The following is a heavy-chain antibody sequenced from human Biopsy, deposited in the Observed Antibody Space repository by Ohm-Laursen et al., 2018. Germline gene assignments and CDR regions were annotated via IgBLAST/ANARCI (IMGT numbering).Heavy chain of an antibody. J-gene: IGHJ4*02. V-gene: IGHV1-46*01. CDR2: INPSGGTV. CDR1: GYVFINYL. D-gene: IGHD4-11*01. Sequence: ASVKVSCKASGYVFINYLVHWVRQAPGQGLEWMGKINPSGGTVAYAHKFQGRVSMTRDTSTSTIYMDLSSPRSEDTALYYCTRDIGPWGDYSFEYWGQGTLVTVSS. CDR3: TRDIGPWGDYSFEY.